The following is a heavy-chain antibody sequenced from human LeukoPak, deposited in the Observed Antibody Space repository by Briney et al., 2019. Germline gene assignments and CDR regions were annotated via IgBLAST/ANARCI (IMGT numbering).Heavy chain of an antibody. CDR3: ARVHMPYQQMFGWFDP. CDR1: GFTFSSYG. V-gene: IGHV3-33*01. Sequence: GRSLRVSCAASGFTFSSYGMHWVRQAPGKGLEWVAVIWYDGSNKYYADSVKGRFTISRDNSKNTLYLQMNSLRAEDTAVYYCARVHMPYQQMFGWFDPWGQGTLVTVSS. D-gene: IGHD3-10*02. J-gene: IGHJ5*02. CDR2: IWYDGSNK.